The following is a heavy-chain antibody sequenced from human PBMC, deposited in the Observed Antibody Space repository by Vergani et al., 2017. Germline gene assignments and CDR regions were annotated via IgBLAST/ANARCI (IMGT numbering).Heavy chain of an antibody. V-gene: IGHV3-48*01. D-gene: IGHD1-7*01. CDR2: ISSSSSTI. CDR1: GFTFSSYS. J-gene: IGHJ6*03. Sequence: EVQLVESGGGLVQPGGSLRLSCAASGFTFSSYSMNWVRQAPGKGLEWVSYISSSSSTIYYADSVKGRFTISRDNAKNSLYLQMNSLRAEDTAVYYCARRYVGLELRLGAYYYYMDVWGKGTTVTVSS. CDR3: ARRYVGLELRLGAYYYYMDV.